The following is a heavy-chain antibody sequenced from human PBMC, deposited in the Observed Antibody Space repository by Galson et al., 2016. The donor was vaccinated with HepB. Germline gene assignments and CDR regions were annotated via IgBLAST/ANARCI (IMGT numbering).Heavy chain of an antibody. V-gene: IGHV3-48*01. CDR3: AKLIEVAGSFDD. J-gene: IGHJ4*02. CDR1: GFTFSTYS. D-gene: IGHD6-19*01. CDR2: IGSGSTTI. Sequence: SLRLSCAASGFTFSTYSMNWVRQAPGKGLEWVSYIGSGSTTIYYADSVKGRFTISRDNAKNTLYLQMESLRADDTAVYYCAKLIEVAGSFDDWGQGTLVTVSA.